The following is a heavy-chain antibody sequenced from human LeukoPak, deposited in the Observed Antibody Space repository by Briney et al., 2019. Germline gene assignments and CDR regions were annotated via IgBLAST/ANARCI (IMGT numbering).Heavy chain of an antibody. CDR1: GGSISSYY. J-gene: IGHJ4*02. D-gene: IGHD5-12*01. CDR3: ARAEVATPLLY. Sequence: SETLSLTCTVSGGSISSYYWSWIRQPPGKGLEWIGYIYHSGSTYYNPSLKSRVTISVDRSKNQFSLKLSSVTAADTAVYYCARAEVATPLLYWGQGTLVTVSS. V-gene: IGHV4-59*12. CDR2: IYHSGST.